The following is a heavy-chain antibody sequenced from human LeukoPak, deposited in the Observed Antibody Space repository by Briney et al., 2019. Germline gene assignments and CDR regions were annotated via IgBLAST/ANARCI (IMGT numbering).Heavy chain of an antibody. D-gene: IGHD6-6*01. CDR1: GFTFSDYY. J-gene: IGHJ6*03. V-gene: IGHV3-11*04. CDR3: ARVGGRYSSSSLYCYYYMDV. Sequence: GGSLRLSCAASGFTFSDYYMSWIRQAPGKGLEWVSYISSSGSTIYYADSVKGRFTISRDNAKNSLYLQMNSLRAEDTAVYYCARVGGRYSSSSLYCYYYMDVWGKGTTVTVSS. CDR2: ISSSGSTI.